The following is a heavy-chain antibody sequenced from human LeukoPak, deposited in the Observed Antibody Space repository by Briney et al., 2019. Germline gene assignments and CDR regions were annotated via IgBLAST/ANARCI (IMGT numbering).Heavy chain of an antibody. CDR3: AKGTGYSSGWAFDY. Sequence: HPGRSLRLSCAASGXIFSSYAMHWVRQAPGKGLEWVAIISYDGSNNYYADSVKGRYTISRDNSKNTLYLQMNSLRAEDTAVYYCAKGTGYSSGWAFDYWGQGTLVTVSS. V-gene: IGHV3-30-3*01. D-gene: IGHD6-19*01. CDR1: GXIFSSYA. J-gene: IGHJ4*02. CDR2: ISYDGSNN.